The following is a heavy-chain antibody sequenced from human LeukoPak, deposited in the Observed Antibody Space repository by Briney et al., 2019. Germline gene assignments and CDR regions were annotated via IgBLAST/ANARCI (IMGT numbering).Heavy chain of an antibody. Sequence: GGSLRLSCAASGFSISHYYMTWVSQTPGKGLDWVSVIYTGGGTNYGDSVKGRFTISRDNSKNTLYLQMNSLRADDTAIYYCARGQAYCGADCYSDWGQGTLVTVSS. J-gene: IGHJ4*02. D-gene: IGHD2-21*02. CDR1: GFSISHYY. CDR3: ARGQAYCGADCYSD. V-gene: IGHV3-66*01. CDR2: IYTGGGT.